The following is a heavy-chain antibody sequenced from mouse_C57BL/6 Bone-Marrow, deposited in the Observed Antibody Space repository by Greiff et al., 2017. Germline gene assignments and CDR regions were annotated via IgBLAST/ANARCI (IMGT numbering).Heavy chain of an antibody. J-gene: IGHJ1*03. Sequence: QVQLQQPGTELVKPGASVKLSCKASGYTFTSYWMHWVKQRPGQGLEWIGNINPNNGGSNYNEKFKNKATLTVDTSSSTTYMQLRSLTSEYSAVYLCARSGVDGNSLYWYFDVWGTGTTVTVAT. V-gene: IGHV1-53*01. D-gene: IGHD1-1*01. CDR1: GYTFTSYW. CDR2: INPNNGGS. CDR3: ARSGVDGNSLYWYFDV.